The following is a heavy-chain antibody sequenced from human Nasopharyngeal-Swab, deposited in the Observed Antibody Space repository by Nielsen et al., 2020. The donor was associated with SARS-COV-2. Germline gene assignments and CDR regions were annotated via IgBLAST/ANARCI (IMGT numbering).Heavy chain of an antibody. CDR2: IDWDDDK. V-gene: IGHV2-70*11. J-gene: IGHJ4*02. D-gene: IGHD3-22*01. CDR3: ARGYYYDSSGYFDY. Sequence: SGSTLVKPTQTLTLTCTFSGFSLSTSGMCVSWIRQPPGKALEWLARIDWDDDKYYSTSLKTRLTISKDTSKNQEVLTMTNMDPVDTAAYYCARGYYYDSSGYFDYWGQGTLVTVSS. CDR1: GFSLSTSGMC.